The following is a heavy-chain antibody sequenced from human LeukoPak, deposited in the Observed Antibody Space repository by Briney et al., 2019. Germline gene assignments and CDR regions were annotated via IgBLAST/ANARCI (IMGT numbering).Heavy chain of an antibody. J-gene: IGHJ6*02. CDR1: GFTFSTYA. CDR3: ARVGDCSSTSCFNTYYYYAMDV. Sequence: GGSLRLSCAASGFTFSTYAMPWVRQAPGKGLEWVAVLSFEGTIKYYADSVKGRFTISRDNSKNTLYLQMNSLRAEDTAVYYCARVGDCSSTSCFNTYYYYAMDVWGQGTTVTVSS. CDR2: LSFEGTIK. V-gene: IGHV3-30*04. D-gene: IGHD2-2*01.